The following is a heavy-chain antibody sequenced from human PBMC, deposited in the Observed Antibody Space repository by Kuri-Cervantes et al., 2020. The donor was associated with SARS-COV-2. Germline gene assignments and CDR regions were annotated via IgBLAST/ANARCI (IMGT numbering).Heavy chain of an antibody. CDR1: GFTFSSYG. J-gene: IGHJ3*02. D-gene: IGHD6-19*01. CDR2: IRYDGSNK. V-gene: IGHV3-30*02. CDR3: AMAQWLVMSAFDI. Sequence: GGSLRLSCAASGFTFSSYGMHWVRQAPGKGLEWVAFIRYDGSNKYYADSVKGRFTISRDNSKNTLYLQMNSLRAEDTAVYYCAMAQWLVMSAFDIWGQGTMVTVSS.